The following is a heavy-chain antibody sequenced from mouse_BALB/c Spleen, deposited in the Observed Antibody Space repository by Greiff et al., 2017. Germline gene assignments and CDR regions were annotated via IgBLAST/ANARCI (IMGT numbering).Heavy chain of an antibody. CDR3: ARWDGYDVGYYAMDY. J-gene: IGHJ4*01. CDR2: ILPGSGST. D-gene: IGHD2-2*01. CDR1: GYTFSSYW. Sequence: QVQLQQSGAELMKPGASVKISCKATGYTFSSYWIEWVKQRPGHGLEWIGEILPGSGSTNYNEKFKGKATFTADTSSNTAYMQLSSLTSEDSAVYYCARWDGYDVGYYAMDYWGQGTSVTVSS. V-gene: IGHV1-9*01.